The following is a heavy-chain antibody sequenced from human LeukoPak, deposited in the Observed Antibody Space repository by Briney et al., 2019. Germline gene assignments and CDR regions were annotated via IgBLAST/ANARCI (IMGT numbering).Heavy chain of an antibody. Sequence: GGSLRLSCAASGFTFSSYAMSWVRQAPGKGLEWVSAISGSGGSIYYADSVKGRFTISRDNSKNTLYLQMNSLRAEDTAVYYCAKSLDYYYYGMDVWGQGTTVTVSS. CDR1: GFTFSSYA. CDR3: AKSLDYYYYGMDV. V-gene: IGHV3-23*01. CDR2: ISGSGGSI. J-gene: IGHJ6*02.